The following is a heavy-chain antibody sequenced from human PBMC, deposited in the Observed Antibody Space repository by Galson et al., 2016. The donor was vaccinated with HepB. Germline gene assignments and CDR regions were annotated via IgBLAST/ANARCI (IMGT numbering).Heavy chain of an antibody. CDR3: ARAWLASREFDY. D-gene: IGHD6-19*01. CDR2: VSRTSNYV. CDR1: GFTFNYWS. Sequence: SLRLSCAASGFTFNYWSMNWVRQAPGRGLEWVSSVSRTSNYVYYADSVKGRFTISRDNTKNSLYLQMNSLRAEDTAVYCCARAWLASREFDYWGQGTLVTVSS. J-gene: IGHJ4*02. V-gene: IGHV3-21*01.